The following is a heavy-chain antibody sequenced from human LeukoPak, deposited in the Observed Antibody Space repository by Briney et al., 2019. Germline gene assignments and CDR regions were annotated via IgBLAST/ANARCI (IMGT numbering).Heavy chain of an antibody. J-gene: IGHJ4*02. D-gene: IGHD2-15*01. CDR3: AREGAYSYGSGAWSALDY. CDR2: IPYDGKIK. V-gene: IGHV3-30*02. Sequence: PGGSLRLSCAASGFTFSTYGMHWVRQAPGKGLEWLAFIPYDGKIKYYADSVKGRFTISRDNSKNALYLQMNSLRAEDTAVYQCAREGAYSYGSGAWSALDYWGQETLVTVSS. CDR1: GFTFSTYG.